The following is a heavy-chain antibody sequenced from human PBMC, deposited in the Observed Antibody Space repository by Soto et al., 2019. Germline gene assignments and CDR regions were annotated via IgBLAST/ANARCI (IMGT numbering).Heavy chain of an antibody. Sequence: QVQLVESGGGLVKPGGSLRLSCAVSGFTFSDYYMTWIRQAPGKGLERVSYISSSTSHTNYADSVKGRFTISRDNAKNSLFLQMNSLRAKDTAVYYCARGRGAAADYFDFWGQGTLVTVSS. V-gene: IGHV3-11*05. CDR2: ISSSTSHT. D-gene: IGHD6-25*01. J-gene: IGHJ4*02. CDR3: ARGRGAAADYFDF. CDR1: GFTFSDYY.